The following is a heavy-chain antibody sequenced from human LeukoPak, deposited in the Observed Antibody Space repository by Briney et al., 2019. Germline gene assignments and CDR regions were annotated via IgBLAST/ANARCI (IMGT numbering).Heavy chain of an antibody. CDR1: GGSISSSNW. D-gene: IGHD2-2*02. CDR2: IYHSGST. V-gene: IGHV4-4*02. Sequence: PSGTLSLTCAVSGGSISSSNWWSWVRQPPGKGLEWIGEIYHSGSTNYNPSLKSRVTISVDKSKNQFSLKLSSVTAADTAVYYCAREGGEPAAIRDYYYYMDVWGKGTTVTVSS. CDR3: AREGGEPAAIRDYYYYMDV. J-gene: IGHJ6*03.